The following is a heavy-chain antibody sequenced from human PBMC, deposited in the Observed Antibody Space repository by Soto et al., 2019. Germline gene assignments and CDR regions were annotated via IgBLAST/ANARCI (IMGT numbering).Heavy chain of an antibody. Sequence: PGGSLRLSCAASGFTFSSYGMHWVRQAPGKGLEWVAVISYDGSNKYYADSVKGRFTISRDNSKNTLYLQMNSLRAEDTAVYYCAKDGGPSLDDILSRDSGMDVWGPGXTVTVSS. CDR3: AKDGGPSLDDILSRDSGMDV. CDR1: GFTFSSYG. V-gene: IGHV3-30*18. D-gene: IGHD3-9*01. CDR2: ISYDGSNK. J-gene: IGHJ6*02.